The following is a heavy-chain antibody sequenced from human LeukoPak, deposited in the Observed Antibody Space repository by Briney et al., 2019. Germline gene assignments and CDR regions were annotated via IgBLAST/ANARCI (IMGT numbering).Heavy chain of an antibody. CDR3: AREGYDFWSGYLYYFDY. D-gene: IGHD3-3*01. CDR1: GFTFSSYW. V-gene: IGHV3-74*01. Sequence: GGSLGLSCAASGFTFSSYWMHWVRQAPGKGLVWVSRINSDGSSTSYADSVKGRFTISRDNAKNTLYLQMNSLRAEDTAVYYCAREGYDFWSGYLYYFDYWGQGTLVTVSS. J-gene: IGHJ4*02. CDR2: INSDGSST.